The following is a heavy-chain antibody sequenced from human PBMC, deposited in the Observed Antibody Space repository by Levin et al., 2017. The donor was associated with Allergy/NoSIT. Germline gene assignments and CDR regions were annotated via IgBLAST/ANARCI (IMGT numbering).Heavy chain of an antibody. CDR3: ARRFSSAEFFQH. CDR2: IYPGDSDT. J-gene: IGHJ1*01. Sequence: GGSLRLSCKGSGYSFTSYWIGWVRQMPGKGLEWMGIIYPGDSDTRYSPSFQGQVTISADKSISTAYLQWSSLKASDTAMYYCARRFSSAEFFQHWGQGTLVSVSS. D-gene: IGHD6-6*01. CDR1: GYSFTSYW. V-gene: IGHV5-51*01.